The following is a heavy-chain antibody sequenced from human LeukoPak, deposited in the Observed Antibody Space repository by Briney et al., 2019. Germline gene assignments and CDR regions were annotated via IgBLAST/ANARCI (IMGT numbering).Heavy chain of an antibody. CDR1: GGSFSGYY. CDR2: INHSGST. J-gene: IGHJ4*02. Sequence: PSETLSLTCAVYGGSFSGYYWSWIRQPPGRGLEWIGEINHSGSTNYNPSLKSRVTISVDTSKNQFSLKLSSVAAADTAVYYCARIPWFSRSVDYWGQGTLVSVSP. D-gene: IGHD3-10*01. V-gene: IGHV4-34*01. CDR3: ARIPWFSRSVDY.